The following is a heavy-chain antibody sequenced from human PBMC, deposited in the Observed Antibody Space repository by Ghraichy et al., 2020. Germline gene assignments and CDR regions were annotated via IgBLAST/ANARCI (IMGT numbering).Heavy chain of an antibody. CDR2: IKQDGSEK. V-gene: IGHV3-7*03. Sequence: GGSLRLSCAASGFTFSSYWMSWVRQAPGKGLEWVANIKQDGSEKYYVDSVKGRFTISRDNAKNSLFLQMNSLRADDTAMYYCAREGENSSGWYGSVDSWGQGTLVTVSS. CDR3: AREGENSSGWYGSVDS. CDR1: GFTFSSYW. J-gene: IGHJ4*02. D-gene: IGHD6-19*01.